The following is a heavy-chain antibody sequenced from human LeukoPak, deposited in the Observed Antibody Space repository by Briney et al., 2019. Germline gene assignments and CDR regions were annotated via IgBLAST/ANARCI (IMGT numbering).Heavy chain of an antibody. D-gene: IGHD3-10*01. CDR3: ARDGYGSGSYLEA. CDR2: ISGSGGST. Sequence: GGSLRLSCAASGFTFSSYAMSWVRQAPGKGLEWVSAISGSGGSTYYADSVKGRFTISRDNSKNTLYLQMNSLRDEDTAVYYCARDGYGSGSYLEARGQGTLVTVSS. CDR1: GFTFSSYA. V-gene: IGHV3-23*01. J-gene: IGHJ4*02.